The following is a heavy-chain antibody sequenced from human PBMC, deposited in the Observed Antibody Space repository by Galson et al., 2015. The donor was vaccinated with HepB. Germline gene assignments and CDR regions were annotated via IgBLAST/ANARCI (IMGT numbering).Heavy chain of an antibody. V-gene: IGHV2-70*11. CDR1: GFSLSTSGMC. D-gene: IGHD6-19*01. J-gene: IGHJ4*02. CDR3: ARTLAVAGDIFDY. CDR2: IDWDDDK. Sequence: PALVKPTQTLTLTCTFSGFSLSTSGMCVSWIRQPPGKALEWLARIDWDDDKYYSTSLETRLTISKDTSKNQVVLTMTNMDPVDTATYYCARTLAVAGDIFDYWGQGTLVTVSS.